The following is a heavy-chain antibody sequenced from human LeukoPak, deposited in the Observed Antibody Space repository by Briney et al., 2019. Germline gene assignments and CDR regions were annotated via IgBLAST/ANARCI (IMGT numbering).Heavy chain of an antibody. V-gene: IGHV4-39*01. Sequence: SETLSLTCTVSGGSISSSSYYWRWLRQPPGKGLKWIGSIYYTRSTYYNSSLKIRVTRSVDTSKNQFSLKLSSVTAADTVVYYCVMWAVPESRNDYWGQGTLVIVSS. CDR1: GGSISSSSYY. J-gene: IGHJ4*02. D-gene: IGHD1-14*01. CDR2: IYYTRST. CDR3: VMWAVPESRNDY.